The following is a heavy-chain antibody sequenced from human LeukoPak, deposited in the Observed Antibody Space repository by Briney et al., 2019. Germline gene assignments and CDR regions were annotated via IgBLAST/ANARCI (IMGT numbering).Heavy chain of an antibody. V-gene: IGHV3-7*05. CDR1: GFIYSSYW. CDR2: IKQDGSEK. CDR3: AREGILVWTDPYWYFDL. Sequence: GGSLRLSCAASGFIYSSYWMSWVRQAPGKGLEWVANIKQDGSEKFYVDSVKGRFTISRDNAKNSLYLQMNSLRAEDTAVYYCAREGILVWTDPYWYFDLWGRGTLVTVSS. D-gene: IGHD2-21*02. J-gene: IGHJ2*01.